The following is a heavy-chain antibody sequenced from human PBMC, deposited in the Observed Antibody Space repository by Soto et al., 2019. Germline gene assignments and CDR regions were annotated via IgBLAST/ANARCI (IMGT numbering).Heavy chain of an antibody. Sequence: QLQLQESGPGLVKPSETLSLTCSVSGGSISSSSYFWGWIRQPPGKGLEWIGSIYYSGSTYYNPSLTRRVTVAVDTSKNQFSLKLSSVTAADTAVYYCASHPRAFWFDPWGQGTLVTVSS. V-gene: IGHV4-39*01. CDR2: IYYSGST. CDR1: GGSISSSSYF. J-gene: IGHJ5*02. CDR3: ASHPRAFWFDP.